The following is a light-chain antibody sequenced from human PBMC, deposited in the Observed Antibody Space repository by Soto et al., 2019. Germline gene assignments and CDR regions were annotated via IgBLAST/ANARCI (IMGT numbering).Light chain of an antibody. CDR1: QNINNY. J-gene: IGKJ1*01. V-gene: IGKV1-39*01. CDR3: QQSYSSPRT. Sequence: DIQMTQSPSSLSGSVGDRFTITCRARQNINNYLNWYQQKPGKAPKLMIYATSTLQRGVPSRFSGSGSGTDFTLTISSLQPEDFATYYCQQSYSSPRTFGQGTKVDIK. CDR2: ATS.